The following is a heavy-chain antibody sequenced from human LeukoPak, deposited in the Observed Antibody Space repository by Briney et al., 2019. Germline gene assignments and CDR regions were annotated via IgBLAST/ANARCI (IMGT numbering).Heavy chain of an antibody. D-gene: IGHD3-22*01. CDR2: IYTSGST. J-gene: IGHJ5*02. Sequence: PSQTLSLTCTVSGGSIGSGSYYWSWIRQPAGKGLEWIGRIYTSGSTNYNPSLKSRVTISVDTSKNQFSLKLSSVTAADTAVYYCARETVADYYDSSGYYPSLGQGTLVTVSS. CDR3: ARETVADYYDSSGYYPS. CDR1: GGSIGSGSYY. V-gene: IGHV4-61*02.